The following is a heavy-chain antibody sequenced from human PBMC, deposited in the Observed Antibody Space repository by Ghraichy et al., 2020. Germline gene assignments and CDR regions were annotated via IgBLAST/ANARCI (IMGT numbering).Heavy chain of an antibody. J-gene: IGHJ4*02. CDR1: GFTFSSYA. CDR2: ISGSGGST. Sequence: GGSLRLSCAASGFTFSSYAMSWVRQAPGKGLEWVSAISGSGGSTYYADSVKGRFTISRDNSKNTLYLQMNSLRAEDTAVYYCAKDRLPSGYDLGGSFDYWGQGTLVTVSS. V-gene: IGHV3-23*01. CDR3: AKDRLPSGYDLGGSFDY. D-gene: IGHD5-12*01.